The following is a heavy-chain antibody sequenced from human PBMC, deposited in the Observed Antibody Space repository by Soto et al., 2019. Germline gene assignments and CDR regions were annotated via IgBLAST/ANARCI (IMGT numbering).Heavy chain of an antibody. CDR2: IYYSGST. CDR1: GGSITSSSYY. CDR3: ATQEVGGTYVYTFDP. D-gene: IGHD1-26*01. V-gene: IGHV4-39*01. J-gene: IGHJ5*02. Sequence: SETLSLTCTVSGGSITSSSYYWGWIRQPPGKGLEWIGSIYYSGSTYYNPSLKSRVTISVDTSKDQFSLKLSSVTAADTAVYYCATQEVGGTYVYTFDPWGQGTLVTVSS.